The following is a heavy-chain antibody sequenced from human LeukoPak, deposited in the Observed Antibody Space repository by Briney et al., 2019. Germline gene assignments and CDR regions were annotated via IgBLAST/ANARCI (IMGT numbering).Heavy chain of an antibody. J-gene: IGHJ4*02. D-gene: IGHD5-12*01. V-gene: IGHV4-59*01. CDR3: ARAEGSSGYDSAY. CDR1: GGSISSYY. CDR2: IYYSGST. Sequence: PSETLSLTCTVSGGSISSYYWNWIRQPPGKGLEWIGYIYYSGSTNYNPSLKSRVTISVDTSKNQFSLKLSSVTAADTAVYYCARAEGSSGYDSAYWGQGTLVTVSS.